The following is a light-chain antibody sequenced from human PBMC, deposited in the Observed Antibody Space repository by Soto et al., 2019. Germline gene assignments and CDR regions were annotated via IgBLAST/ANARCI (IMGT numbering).Light chain of an antibody. J-gene: IGKJ4*01. CDR3: QQYNNWPPLT. CDR2: GAS. V-gene: IGKV3-15*01. Sequence: EIVMTQSPATLSGSPGESATLSCRASQSVSGNLAWYQQKPGQAPRLLIYGASTRATGIPARFSGSGSGTEFTLNISSLQSEDFAVYYCQQYNNWPPLTFGGGTKVEIK. CDR1: QSVSGN.